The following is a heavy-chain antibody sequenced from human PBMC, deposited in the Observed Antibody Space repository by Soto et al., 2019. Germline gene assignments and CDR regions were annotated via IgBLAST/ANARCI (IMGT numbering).Heavy chain of an antibody. Sequence: GGSLRLSCAASGFTFSRYAMSWVRQAPGKGLEWVSTFSGPGGGTYYADSVKGRFTISRDNFKSSLYLQMSSLRAEDTAVYYCAKDEDGMDVWGQGTTVTVSS. CDR2: FSGPGGGT. CDR3: AKDEDGMDV. V-gene: IGHV3-23*01. J-gene: IGHJ6*02. CDR1: GFTFSRYA.